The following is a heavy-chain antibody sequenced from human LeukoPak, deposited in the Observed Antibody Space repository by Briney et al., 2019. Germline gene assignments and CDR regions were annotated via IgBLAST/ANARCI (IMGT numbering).Heavy chain of an antibody. J-gene: IGHJ5*02. D-gene: IGHD6-13*01. CDR3: ARGKEQPIAALGNWFDP. CDR1: GYSISSGYY. V-gene: IGHV4-38-2*02. Sequence: SETLSLTCTVSGYSISSGYYWGWIRQPPGKGLEWIGSIYHSGSTYYNPSLKSRVTISVDTSKNQFSLKLSSVTAADTAVYYCARGKEQPIAALGNWFDPWGQGTLVTVSS. CDR2: IYHSGST.